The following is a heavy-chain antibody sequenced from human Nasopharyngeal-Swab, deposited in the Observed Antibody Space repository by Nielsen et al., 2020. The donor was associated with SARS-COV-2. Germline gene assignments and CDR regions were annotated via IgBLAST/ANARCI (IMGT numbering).Heavy chain of an antibody. CDR1: GYTFTSYY. CDR3: ARAGFSIAAAGNYWFDP. J-gene: IGHJ5*02. D-gene: IGHD6-13*01. Sequence: ASVKVSCKASGYTFTSYYMHWVRQAPAQGLEWMGIINPSGCSTSYAQKFQGRVTMTRDTSTSTVYMELSSLRSEDTAVYYCARAGFSIAAAGNYWFDPWGQGTLVTVSS. CDR2: INPSGCST. V-gene: IGHV1-46*01.